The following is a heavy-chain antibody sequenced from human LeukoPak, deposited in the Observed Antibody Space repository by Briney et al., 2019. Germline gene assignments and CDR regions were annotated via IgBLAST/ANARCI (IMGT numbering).Heavy chain of an antibody. J-gene: IGHJ4*02. CDR3: ARGGFNYGVFDY. Sequence: GGSLRLSCAASGFTFSSHWVHWVRQAPGKGLVWVSRINTDGRSTSYADSVKGRFTISRDNAKNTLYLQMNSLRVEDTAVYYCARGGFNYGVFDYWGQGTLVTFSS. CDR1: GFTFSSHW. D-gene: IGHD5-18*01. V-gene: IGHV3-74*01. CDR2: INTDGRST.